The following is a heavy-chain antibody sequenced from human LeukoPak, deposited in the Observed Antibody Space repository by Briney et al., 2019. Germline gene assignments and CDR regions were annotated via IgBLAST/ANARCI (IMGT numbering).Heavy chain of an antibody. V-gene: IGHV4-39*01. CDR3: ARHLATMVRVMDV. CDR2: IYYSGST. J-gene: IGHJ6*03. D-gene: IGHD3-10*01. CDR1: GGSISSSSYY. Sequence: PSETLSLTCTVSGGSISSSSYYWGWIRQPPGKGLEWIGSIYYSGSTYYNPSLKSRVTISVDTSKNQFSLKLSSVTAADTAVYYCARHLATMVRVMDVWGKGTTVTISS.